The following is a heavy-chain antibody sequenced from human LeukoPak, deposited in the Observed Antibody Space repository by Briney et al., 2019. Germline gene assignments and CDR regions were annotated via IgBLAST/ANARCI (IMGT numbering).Heavy chain of an antibody. CDR1: GYTFTGYY. Sequence: ASVKVSCKASGYTFTGYYMHWVRQAPGQGLEWMGWINPNSGGTNYAQKYQGRVTMTRDTSISTAYMELSRLRSDDTAVYYCARAGIAAAGSFDLWGRGTLVTVSS. CDR3: ARAGIAAAGSFDL. D-gene: IGHD6-13*01. CDR2: INPNSGGT. J-gene: IGHJ2*01. V-gene: IGHV1-2*02.